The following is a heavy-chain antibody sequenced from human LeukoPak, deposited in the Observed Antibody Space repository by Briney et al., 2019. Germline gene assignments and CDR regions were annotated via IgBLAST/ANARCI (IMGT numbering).Heavy chain of an antibody. Sequence: PGGSLRLSCAASGFKFNRYAMNWVRQAPGKGLEWVATISGSGDSTYYADSVKGRSTVSRDNPKTTLFLQMNSLRVEDTAVYFCAKDLEAYSSPADTWGRGTLVTVSS. J-gene: IGHJ5*02. D-gene: IGHD3-16*01. CDR2: ISGSGDST. V-gene: IGHV3-23*01. CDR1: GFKFNRYA. CDR3: AKDLEAYSSPADT.